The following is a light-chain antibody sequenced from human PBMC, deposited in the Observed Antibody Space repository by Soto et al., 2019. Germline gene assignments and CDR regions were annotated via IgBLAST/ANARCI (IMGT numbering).Light chain of an antibody. CDR3: QQYNSYSVT. V-gene: IGKV1-5*01. Sequence: IQMNQSPSTLSALVLGIVSRAFLASQSISSWLAWYQQKPGKAPKLLIYDASSLESGVPSRFSGSGSGTEFTLTISSLQPDDFATYSCQQYNSYSVTFGQGTKVDIK. CDR2: DAS. CDR1: QSISSW. J-gene: IGKJ1*01.